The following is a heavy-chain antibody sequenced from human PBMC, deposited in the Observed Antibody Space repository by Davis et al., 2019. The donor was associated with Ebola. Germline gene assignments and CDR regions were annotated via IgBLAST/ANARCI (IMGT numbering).Heavy chain of an antibody. J-gene: IGHJ4*02. Sequence: ASVKVSCKASGYTFTSYGISWVRQAPGQGLEWMGWISAYNGNTNYAQKLQGRVTMTTDTSTSTAYMELRSLRFDDTAVYYCARAGGGYCSGGSCYSEGVDYWGQGTLVTVSS. CDR1: GYTFTSYG. CDR2: ISAYNGNT. CDR3: ARAGGGYCSGGSCYSEGVDY. V-gene: IGHV1-18*01. D-gene: IGHD2-15*01.